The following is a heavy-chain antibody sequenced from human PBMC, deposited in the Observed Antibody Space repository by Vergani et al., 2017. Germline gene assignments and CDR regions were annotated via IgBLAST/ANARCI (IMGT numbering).Heavy chain of an antibody. Sequence: QVQLVQSGAEVKKPGASVKVSCKVSGYTLTELSMHWVRQAPGKGLEWMGGFDTEYGETIYAQKFQGRVTMTEDTSTETAYMELSSLRSEDTAVYYSAKGCAALLRSGFFYRSHACDIWGQGTMVTVSS. D-gene: IGHD3-22*01. CDR3: AKGCAALLRSGFFYRSHACDI. V-gene: IGHV1-24*01. CDR1: GYTLTELS. J-gene: IGHJ3*02. CDR2: FDTEYGET.